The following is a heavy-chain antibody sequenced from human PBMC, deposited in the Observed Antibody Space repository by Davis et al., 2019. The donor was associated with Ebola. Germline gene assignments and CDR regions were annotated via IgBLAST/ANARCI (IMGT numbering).Heavy chain of an antibody. CDR2: MNPNSGNT. Sequence: AASVKVSCKASGYTFTSYDINWVRQATGQGLEWMGWMNPNSGNTGYAQKFKGRVTMTRNTSITTAYMELSSLRSEDTALYYCTRSETSSGWFDPWGQGTPVTVSS. CDR1: GYTFTSYD. D-gene: IGHD6-25*01. J-gene: IGHJ5*02. V-gene: IGHV1-8*01. CDR3: TRSETSSGWFDP.